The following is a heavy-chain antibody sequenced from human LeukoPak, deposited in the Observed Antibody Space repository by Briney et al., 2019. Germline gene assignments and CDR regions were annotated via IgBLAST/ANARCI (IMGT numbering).Heavy chain of an antibody. CDR2: ITPNSDGT. CDR1: GYTFTDYY. CDR3: ASGDYSGTKPDPLDM. J-gene: IGHJ3*02. D-gene: IGHD1-26*01. Sequence: ASVKVSCKASGYTFTDYYVHWVRQAPGQGLEWMGCITPNSDGTEYTQKFQGRVTMTRDTSIGTAYMELSRLRSDDTAVYYCASGDYSGTKPDPLDMWGQGTLVTVSS. V-gene: IGHV1-2*02.